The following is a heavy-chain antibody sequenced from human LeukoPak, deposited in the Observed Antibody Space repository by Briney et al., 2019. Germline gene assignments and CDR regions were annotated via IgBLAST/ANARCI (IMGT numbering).Heavy chain of an antibody. Sequence: PSETLSLTCTVSGGSISSGHYYWSWIRQPPGKGLECIGYIYFTGSTYYNPSLKSRVTISVDTSKSQFSLNLTSVTAADTAVYYCARPPPYYYDSSGYLEDFARWGQGTLVTVSS. J-gene: IGHJ4*02. D-gene: IGHD3-22*01. CDR2: IYFTGST. CDR1: GGSISSGHYY. CDR3: ARPPPYYYDSSGYLEDFAR. V-gene: IGHV4-30-4*01.